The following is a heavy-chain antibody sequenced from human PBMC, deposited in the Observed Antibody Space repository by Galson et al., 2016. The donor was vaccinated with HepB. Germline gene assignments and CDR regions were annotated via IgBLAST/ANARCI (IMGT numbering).Heavy chain of an antibody. D-gene: IGHD3-22*01. V-gene: IGHV3-30-3*01. Sequence: SLRLSCAGSELSFKSYDMHWVRQAPGKGLEWVALISHDGSDKYYSDSVKGRFTISRDNSRKTLYLQMNSLRAEDTAAYFCVRDSAWGSRYFYQWGLGTQVIVSS. CDR3: VRDSAWGSRYFYQ. CDR1: ELSFKSYD. J-gene: IGHJ4*02. CDR2: ISHDGSDK.